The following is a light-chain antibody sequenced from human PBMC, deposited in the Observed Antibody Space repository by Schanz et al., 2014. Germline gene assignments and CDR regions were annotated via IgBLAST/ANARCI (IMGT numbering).Light chain of an antibody. J-gene: IGKJ4*01. CDR2: GAS. CDR3: QQYNNWPLT. V-gene: IGKV3D-15*01. CDR1: QTVSNN. Sequence: EIVMTQSPATLSVSPGERVTLSCRASQTVSNNLAWYQQKPGQAPRLLIYGASNRAAGIPDRFSGSGSGTDFTLTISSLQSEDFAVYYCQQYNNWPLTFGGGTKVEIK.